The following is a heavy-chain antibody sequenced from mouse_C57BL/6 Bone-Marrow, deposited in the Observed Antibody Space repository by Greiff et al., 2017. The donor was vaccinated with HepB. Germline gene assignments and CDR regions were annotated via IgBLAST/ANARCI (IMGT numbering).Heavy chain of an antibody. CDR3: ARRDSSGPYYFDY. CDR1: GFTFSDYG. Sequence: DVHLVESGGGLVKPGGSLKLSCAASGFTFSDYGMHWVRQAPEKGLEWVAYISSGSSTIYYADTVKGRFTISRDNAKNTLFLQMTSLRSEDTAMYYCARRDSSGPYYFDYWGQGTTLTVSS. J-gene: IGHJ2*01. CDR2: ISSGSSTI. D-gene: IGHD3-2*02. V-gene: IGHV5-17*01.